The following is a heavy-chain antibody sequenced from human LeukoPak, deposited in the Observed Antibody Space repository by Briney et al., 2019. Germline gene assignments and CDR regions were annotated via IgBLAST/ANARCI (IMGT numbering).Heavy chain of an antibody. CDR1: GGSFSGYY. J-gene: IGHJ6*02. Sequence: PSETLSLTCAVYGGSFSGYYWSWIRQPPGKGLEWIGEINHSGSTNYNPSLKSRVTISVDTSKNQFSLKLSSVTAADTAVYYRARGVHTDGMDVWGQGTTVTVSS. CDR2: INHSGST. CDR3: ARGVHTDGMDV. D-gene: IGHD2-2*02. V-gene: IGHV4-34*01.